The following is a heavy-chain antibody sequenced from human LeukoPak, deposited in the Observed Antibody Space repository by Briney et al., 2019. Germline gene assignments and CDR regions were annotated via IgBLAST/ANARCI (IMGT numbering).Heavy chain of an antibody. CDR2: INSDGSST. V-gene: IGHV3-74*01. CDR3: ARGTYYYDSSGYYRFDY. CDR1: GFTFSAYW. J-gene: IGHJ4*02. D-gene: IGHD3-22*01. Sequence: GGSLRLSCAVSGFTFSAYWMSWVRQAPGKGLVWVSRINSDGSSTSYADSVKGRFTISRDNAKNTLYLQMNSLRAEDTAVYYCARGTYYYDSSGYYRFDYWGQGTLVTVSS.